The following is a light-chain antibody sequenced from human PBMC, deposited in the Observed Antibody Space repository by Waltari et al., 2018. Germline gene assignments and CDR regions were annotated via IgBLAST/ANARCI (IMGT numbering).Light chain of an antibody. CDR3: MQALQSPLT. CDR1: QSLLHSDGNTY. CDR2: RVS. V-gene: IGKV2-29*02. J-gene: IGKJ4*01. Sequence: DIVMTQSPVSLPVTPGAPASISCRSSQSLLHSDGNTYLYWYLQKPGQPPRLLIYRVSNRFSGGPDRFSGSGSGTDFTLKISRVEAEDVGLYYCMQALQSPLTFGGGTKVEIK.